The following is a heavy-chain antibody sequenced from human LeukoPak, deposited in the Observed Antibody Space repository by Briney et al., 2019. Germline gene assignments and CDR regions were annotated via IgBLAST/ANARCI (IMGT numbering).Heavy chain of an antibody. CDR3: ARDLPVAGTDY. CDR2: IKPDGTEK. CDR1: GFLFSNYW. V-gene: IGHV3-7*03. J-gene: IGHJ4*02. Sequence: GGSLRLSCAASGFLFSNYWMSWVRQAPGKGLEWVANIKPDGTEKYYVDSLKGRFTISRDNAKNSLYLQMNSLRVEDTAVFYCARDLPVAGTDYWGQGTLVTVSS. D-gene: IGHD6-19*01.